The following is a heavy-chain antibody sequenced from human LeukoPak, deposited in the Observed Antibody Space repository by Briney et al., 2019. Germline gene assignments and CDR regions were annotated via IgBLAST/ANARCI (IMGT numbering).Heavy chain of an antibody. CDR1: GFTFDDYA. D-gene: IGHD6-6*01. CDR2: ISWNSGSI. V-gene: IGHV3-9*01. CDR3: ARDLASEGDY. Sequence: GGSLRLSCAASGFTFDDYAMHWVRQAPGKGLEWVSGISWNSGSIGYADSVKGRFTISRDNAKNSLYLQMNSLRAEDTAVYYCARDLASEGDYWGQGTLVTVSS. J-gene: IGHJ4*02.